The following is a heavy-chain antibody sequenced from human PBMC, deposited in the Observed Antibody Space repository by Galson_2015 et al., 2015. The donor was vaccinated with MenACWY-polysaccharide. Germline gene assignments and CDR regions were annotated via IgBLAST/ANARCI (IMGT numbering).Heavy chain of an antibody. CDR2: ISYDGSNK. J-gene: IGHJ4*02. Sequence: SLRLSCAASGFTFSSYGMHWVRQAPGKGLEWVAVISYDGSNKYYADSVKGRFTISRDNSKNTLYLQMNSLRAEDTAVYYCAKDAAETYYYDSSGLLDYWGQGTLVTVSS. V-gene: IGHV3-30*18. D-gene: IGHD3-22*01. CDR1: GFTFSSYG. CDR3: AKDAAETYYYDSSGLLDY.